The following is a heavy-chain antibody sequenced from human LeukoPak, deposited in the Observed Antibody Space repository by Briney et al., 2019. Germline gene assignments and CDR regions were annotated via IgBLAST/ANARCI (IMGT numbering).Heavy chain of an antibody. CDR2: INHSGST. V-gene: IGHV4-34*01. CDR1: GGSFSGYY. D-gene: IGHD2-15*01. Sequence: PSETLSLTCAVYGGSFSGYYWSWIRQPPGKGLEWIGEINHSGSTNCNPSLKSRVTISVDTSKNQFSLKLRSVTAADTAVYYCARAWRVVGNWFDPWGQGTLVTVSS. CDR3: ARAWRVVGNWFDP. J-gene: IGHJ5*02.